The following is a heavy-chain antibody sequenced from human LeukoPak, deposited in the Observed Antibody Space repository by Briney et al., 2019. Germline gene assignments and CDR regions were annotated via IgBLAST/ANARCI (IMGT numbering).Heavy chain of an antibody. J-gene: IGHJ4*02. D-gene: IGHD6-19*01. CDR3: ARDVAVAGSFDY. V-gene: IGHV1-69*04. CDR1: GGTFSSYT. CDR2: IIPIHGIA. Sequence: SVRVSCKASGGTFSSYTISWVRQAPGQGLEWMGRIIPIHGIANYAQKFQGRVTITADKSTSTAYMELSSLRSEDTAVYYCARDVAVAGSFDYWGQGTLVTVSS.